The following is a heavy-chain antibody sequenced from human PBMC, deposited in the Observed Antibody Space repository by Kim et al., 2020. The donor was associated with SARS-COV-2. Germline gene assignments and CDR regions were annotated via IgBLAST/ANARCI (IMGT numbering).Heavy chain of an antibody. CDR2: INTNTGNP. Sequence: ASVKVSCKASGYTFTTYAMNWVRQAPGQGLEWMGWINTNTGNPTYAQGFTGRFVLSLDPSVSTAYLQISSLKAEDTAVYYCVREGIVDREYWGQGPLVTVSS. CDR3: VREGIVDREY. CDR1: GYTFTTYA. V-gene: IGHV7-4-1*02. D-gene: IGHD2-15*01. J-gene: IGHJ4*02.